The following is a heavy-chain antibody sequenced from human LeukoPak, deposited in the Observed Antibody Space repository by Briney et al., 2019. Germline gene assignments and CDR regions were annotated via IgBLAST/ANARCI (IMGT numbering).Heavy chain of an antibody. CDR3: ARGSTMVRGAFDY. V-gene: IGHV4-39*07. Sequence: SETLSLTCTVSGGSISSSSYYWGWIRQPPGMGLEWIGSIYYSGSTYYNPSLKSRVTISVDTSKNQFSLKLSSVTAADTAVYYCARGSTMVRGAFDYWGQGTLVTVSS. CDR2: IYYSGST. J-gene: IGHJ4*02. D-gene: IGHD3-10*01. CDR1: GGSISSSSYY.